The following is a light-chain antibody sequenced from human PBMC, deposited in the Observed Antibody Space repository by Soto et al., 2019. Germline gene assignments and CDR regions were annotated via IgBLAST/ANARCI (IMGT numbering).Light chain of an antibody. CDR3: QQYYITPPQT. J-gene: IGKJ4*01. CDR2: WAS. V-gene: IGKV4-1*01. CDR1: QSVLYRSNNKNY. Sequence: DIVMTQSPVSLAVSLGERATINCKSSQSVLYRSNNKNYLAWYQQKPGQPPKLLIYWASTRQSGVPDRFSGSGSGTDFTLTISSLQAENVTVYYCQQYYITPPQTFGGGTMVEIK.